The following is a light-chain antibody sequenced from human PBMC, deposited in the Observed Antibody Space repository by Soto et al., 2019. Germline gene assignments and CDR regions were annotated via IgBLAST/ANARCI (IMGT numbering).Light chain of an antibody. CDR1: NSDVGSYNL. CDR3: CSYSGSSTIYV. Sequence: QSVLTQPASVSGSPGQSITISCTGTNSDVGSYNLVSWYQQHPGKAPKLMIYEGTKRPSGVSNRFSGSKSGDTASLTISGLQAEDEADYYCCSYSGSSTIYVFGTGTKVTVL. V-gene: IGLV2-23*01. CDR2: EGT. J-gene: IGLJ1*01.